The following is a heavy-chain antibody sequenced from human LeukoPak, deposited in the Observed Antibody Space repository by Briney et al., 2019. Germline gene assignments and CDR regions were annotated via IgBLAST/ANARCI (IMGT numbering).Heavy chain of an antibody. CDR3: ARGQGPRIAAAGS. D-gene: IGHD6-13*01. CDR1: GFTFSSYG. Sequence: GGSLRLSCAASGFTFSSYGMHWVRQAPGKGLEWVAFIRYDGSNKYYVDSVKGRFTISRDNSKNTLYLQMNSLRAEDTAVYYGARGQGPRIAAAGSWGQGTLVTVSS. CDR2: IRYDGSNK. J-gene: IGHJ4*02. V-gene: IGHV3-30*02.